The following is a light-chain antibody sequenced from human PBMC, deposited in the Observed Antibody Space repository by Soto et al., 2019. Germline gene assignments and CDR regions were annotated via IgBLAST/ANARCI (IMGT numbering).Light chain of an antibody. CDR2: VAT. V-gene: IGLV2-23*01. J-gene: IGLJ2*01. CDR3: CSYADTNTLI. CDR1: GSDIGTYNL. Sequence: QSALTQPASVSGSPGQSITISCTGTGSDIGTYNLVSWYQQHPGRVPKLIIYVATQRPSGVSNRFSGSKSGNTASLTISGLQPEDEADYYCCSYADTNTLIFGGGTKVTVL.